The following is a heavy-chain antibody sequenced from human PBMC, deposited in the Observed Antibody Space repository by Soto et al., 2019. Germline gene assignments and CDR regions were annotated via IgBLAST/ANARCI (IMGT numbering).Heavy chain of an antibody. Sequence: EVQLLESGGGLVQPGGSLRLSCAASGFTFSSYAMTWVRQAPGKGLEWVSGISGSGGSTYYADSVKGRFTISRDNSKNTLYLQMNSLRAEDTAVYYCAKGVRSSSIYTQNDYWGQGTLVTVSS. V-gene: IGHV3-23*01. D-gene: IGHD6-13*01. J-gene: IGHJ4*02. CDR2: ISGSGGST. CDR3: AKGVRSSSIYTQNDY. CDR1: GFTFSSYA.